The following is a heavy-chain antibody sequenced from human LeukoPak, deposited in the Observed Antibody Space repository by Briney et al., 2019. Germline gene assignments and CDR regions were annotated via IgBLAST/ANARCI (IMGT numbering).Heavy chain of an antibody. J-gene: IGHJ3*02. CDR1: GFTFSSYS. V-gene: IGHV3-48*01. D-gene: IGHD4-17*01. Sequence: GGSLRLSCAASGFTFSSYSMNWVRQAPGKGLEWVSYISSSSSTIYYADSVKGRFTISRDNAKNSLYLQMNSLRAEDTAVYYCAKEYGDYVGAFDIWGQGTMVTVSS. CDR3: AKEYGDYVGAFDI. CDR2: ISSSSSTI.